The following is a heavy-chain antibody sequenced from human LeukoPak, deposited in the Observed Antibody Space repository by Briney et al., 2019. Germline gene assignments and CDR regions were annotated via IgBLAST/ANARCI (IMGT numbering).Heavy chain of an antibody. D-gene: IGHD3-3*01. J-gene: IGHJ4*02. V-gene: IGHV3-30*02. Sequence: PGGSLRLPCAASGFTFSSYGMHWVRQAPGKGLEWVAFIRYDGSNKYYADSVKGRFTISRDNSKNTLYLQMNSLRAEDTAVYYCAKGLGFFPRFYDFDYWGQGTLVTVSS. CDR2: IRYDGSNK. CDR1: GFTFSSYG. CDR3: AKGLGFFPRFYDFDY.